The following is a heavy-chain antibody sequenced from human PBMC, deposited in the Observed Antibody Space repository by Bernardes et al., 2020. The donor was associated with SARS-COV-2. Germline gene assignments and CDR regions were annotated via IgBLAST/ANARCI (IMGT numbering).Heavy chain of an antibody. CDR1: GFTFSSYG. J-gene: IGHJ6*02. D-gene: IGHD3-10*01. Sequence: GGSLRLSCAASGFTFSSYGMHWVRQAPGKGLEWVAVISYDGSNKYYADSVKGRFTISRDNSKNTLYLQMNSLRAEDTAVYYCAKDLGIWFGELYGMDVWGQGTTVTVSS. CDR2: ISYDGSNK. V-gene: IGHV3-30*18. CDR3: AKDLGIWFGELYGMDV.